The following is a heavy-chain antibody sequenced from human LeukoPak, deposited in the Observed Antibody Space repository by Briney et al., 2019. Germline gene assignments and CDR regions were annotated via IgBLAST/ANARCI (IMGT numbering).Heavy chain of an antibody. CDR1: RFPFSIYA. CDR3: AKGRDGYAD. J-gene: IGHJ4*02. D-gene: IGHD5-24*01. V-gene: IGHV3-23*01. Sequence: PGGSLRLSCAPSRFPFSIYAMSCVREAPGRAREWVSASSGRGGSTYYANSVKGRFTISRDNSKNTLYLQLNSLRAEDTAVYYCAKGRDGYADWGQGTLVTVSS. CDR2: SSGRGGST.